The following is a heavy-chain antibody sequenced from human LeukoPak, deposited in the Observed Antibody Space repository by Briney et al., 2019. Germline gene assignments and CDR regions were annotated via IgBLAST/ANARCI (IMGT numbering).Heavy chain of an antibody. CDR1: VYTFTSYY. Sequence: ASVKVSFKSSVYTFTSYYMHWVRQPPAQGLEWMGIINPRGGSTSYAQELQGRVTMTRDMSTSTVYMELSSLRSEDTAVYYCAREGYCSSTSCSFMDVWGKGTTVTVSS. CDR2: INPRGGST. CDR3: AREGYCSSTSCSFMDV. D-gene: IGHD2-2*01. J-gene: IGHJ6*03. V-gene: IGHV1-46*04.